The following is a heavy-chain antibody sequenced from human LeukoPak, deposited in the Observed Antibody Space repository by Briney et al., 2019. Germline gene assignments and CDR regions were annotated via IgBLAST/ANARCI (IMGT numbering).Heavy chain of an antibody. J-gene: IGHJ2*01. V-gene: IGHV4-39*02. CDR1: GGSISSYY. D-gene: IGHD5-18*01. CDR3: ARGYTSRFWYFDL. Sequence: SETLSLTCAVSGGSISSYYWGWIRQPPGKGLEWIGSFYYSGSTYYNPSLNSRFTISVDTSKNQFSLKLSSVTAADTAVYYCARGYTSRFWYFDLWGRGTLVTVSS. CDR2: FYYSGST.